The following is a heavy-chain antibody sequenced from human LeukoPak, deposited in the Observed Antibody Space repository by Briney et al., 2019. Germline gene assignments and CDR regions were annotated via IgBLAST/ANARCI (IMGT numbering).Heavy chain of an antibody. V-gene: IGHV1-8*01. CDR2: MNPNSGNT. J-gene: IGHJ1*01. CDR3: ARMPYDSSGYYKH. D-gene: IGHD3-22*01. CDR1: GYTFTSYD. Sequence: GASVKVSCKASGYTFTSYDINWVRQATGQGLEWMGWMNPNSGNTGYAQKFQGRVTMTRNTSISTAYMELSSLRSDDTAVYYCARMPYDSSGYYKHWGQGTLVTVSS.